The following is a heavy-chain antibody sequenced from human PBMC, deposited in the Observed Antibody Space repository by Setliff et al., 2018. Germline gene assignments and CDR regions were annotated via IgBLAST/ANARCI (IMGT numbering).Heavy chain of an antibody. Sequence: ASVKVSCKATGYTLSRHYMHWVRQAPGQTLEWLGWIHAGSSNTLYSERLHDRISITRDTSATTVYMELSSLRSDDTALYYCARMSTLGPHYDFWGQGTLVTVSS. J-gene: IGHJ4*02. CDR1: GYTLSRHY. CDR2: IHAGSSNT. V-gene: IGHV1-3*01. CDR3: ARMSTLGPHYDF. D-gene: IGHD3-3*02.